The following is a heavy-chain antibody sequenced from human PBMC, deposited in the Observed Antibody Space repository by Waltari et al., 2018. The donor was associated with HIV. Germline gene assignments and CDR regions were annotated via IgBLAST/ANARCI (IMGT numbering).Heavy chain of an antibody. V-gene: IGHV4-39*01. Sequence: QLQLQESGPGLVKPSETLSLTCTVSGGSISSSSYYWGWIRQPPGKGLEWIGSIYYSGSTYYNPSLKSRVTISVDTSKNQFSLKLSSVTAADTAVYYCARTGTTVNWFDPWGQGTLVTVSS. CDR3: ARTGTTVNWFDP. CDR2: IYYSGST. CDR1: GGSISSSSYY. J-gene: IGHJ5*02. D-gene: IGHD1-1*01.